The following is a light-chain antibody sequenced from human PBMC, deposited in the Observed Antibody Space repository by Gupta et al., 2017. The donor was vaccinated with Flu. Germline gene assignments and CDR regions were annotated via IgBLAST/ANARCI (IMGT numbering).Light chain of an antibody. CDR2: EGS. V-gene: IGLV2-23*01. CDR1: SSDVGSYNL. CDR3: CSYAGSSSWV. Sequence: QSALTQPASVSGSPRQSITISCTGTSSDVGSYNLVSWYQQHPGKAPKLMIYEGSKRPPGVSNRFSGSKSGNTASLTISGLQAEDEADYYCCSYAGSSSWVFGGGTKLTVL. J-gene: IGLJ3*02.